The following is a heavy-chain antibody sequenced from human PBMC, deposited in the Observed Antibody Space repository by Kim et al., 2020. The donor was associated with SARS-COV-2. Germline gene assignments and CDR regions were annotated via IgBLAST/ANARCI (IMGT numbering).Heavy chain of an antibody. Sequence: SETLSLTCTVSGGSISSSSYYWGWIRQPPGKGLEWIGSIYYSGSTYSNPSLKSRVTISVNTSKNQFSLKLSPVTAADTAVYYCARSSRGDYYFDYWGQGTLVTVSS. V-gene: IGHV4-39*01. CDR2: IYYSGST. J-gene: IGHJ4*02. D-gene: IGHD7-27*01. CDR1: GGSISSSSYY. CDR3: ARSSRGDYYFDY.